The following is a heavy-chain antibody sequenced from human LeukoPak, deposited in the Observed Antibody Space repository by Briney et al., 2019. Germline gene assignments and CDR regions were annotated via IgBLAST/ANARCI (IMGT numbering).Heavy chain of an antibody. D-gene: IGHD2-15*01. Sequence: SVKVSCKASGGTFSSYAISWVRQAPGQGLEWMGRIIPILGIANYAQKFQGRVTITADISTSTAYMELSSLRSEDTAVYYCARDGCSGGSCYWGVYYYGMDVWGQGTTVTVSS. CDR1: GGTFSSYA. J-gene: IGHJ6*02. CDR3: ARDGCSGGSCYWGVYYYGMDV. V-gene: IGHV1-69*04. CDR2: IIPILGIA.